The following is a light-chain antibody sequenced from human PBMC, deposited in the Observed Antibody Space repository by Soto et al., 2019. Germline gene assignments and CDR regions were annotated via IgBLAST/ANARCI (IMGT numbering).Light chain of an antibody. Sequence: QSVLTQPPSVSAAPGQKVTISCSGGSSNIGTYSVSWYQQLPGSAPKLLIHENNKRPSGIPDRFSGSKSGTSATLGITGLQAGDEADYYCGAWDRSLTGGVFGGGTKLTVL. CDR2: ENN. CDR1: SSNIGTYS. J-gene: IGLJ3*02. CDR3: GAWDRSLTGGV. V-gene: IGLV1-51*02.